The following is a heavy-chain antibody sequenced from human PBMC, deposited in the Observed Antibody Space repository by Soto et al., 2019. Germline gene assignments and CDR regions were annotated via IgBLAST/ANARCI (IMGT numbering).Heavy chain of an antibody. Sequence: HPGGSLRLSCAASGFTFSSYSMNWVRQAPGKGLEWVSYISSSSSTIYYADSVKGRFTISRDNAKNSLYLQMNSLRAEDTAVYYCARVLSFRRPKGKQDIVVVPALPGFGYMDVWGKGTTVTVSS. V-gene: IGHV3-48*01. CDR2: ISSSSSTI. J-gene: IGHJ6*03. CDR1: GFTFSSYS. D-gene: IGHD2-2*01. CDR3: ARVLSFRRPKGKQDIVVVPALPGFGYMDV.